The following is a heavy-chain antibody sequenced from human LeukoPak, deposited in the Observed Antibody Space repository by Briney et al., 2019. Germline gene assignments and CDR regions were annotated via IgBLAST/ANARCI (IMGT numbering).Heavy chain of an antibody. D-gene: IGHD6-19*01. CDR2: ISSSSGTI. V-gene: IGHV3-48*02. CDR1: GFTFSDYG. Sequence: PGGSLRLSCAASGFTFSDYGMNWVRQAPGKGLEWVSYISSSSGTIYYIDSVKGRFTISRDNAKNSLYLQMNGLRDEDTAVYYCARVAVAGRRFDPWGQGTLVTVSS. CDR3: ARVAVAGRRFDP. J-gene: IGHJ5*02.